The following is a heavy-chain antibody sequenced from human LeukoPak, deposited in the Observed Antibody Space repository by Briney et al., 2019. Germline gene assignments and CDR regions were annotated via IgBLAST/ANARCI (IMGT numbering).Heavy chain of an antibody. CDR1: GFTFNSFA. CDR2: ISGSGVTT. D-gene: IGHD4-17*01. J-gene: IGHJ6*02. Sequence: GGSLRLSCAASGFTFNSFAMSWVRHAPGKGLEWVSAISGSGVTTYYADSVKGRFTISRDNSKNTLYLQMTSLRAEDTAVYYCATGAGLYVAYGDYGDYYYYYGMDVWAKGPRSPSP. V-gene: IGHV3-23*01. CDR3: ATGAGLYVAYGDYGDYYYYYGMDV.